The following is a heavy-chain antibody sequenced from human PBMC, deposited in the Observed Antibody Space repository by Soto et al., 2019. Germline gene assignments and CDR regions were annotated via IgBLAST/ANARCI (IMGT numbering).Heavy chain of an antibody. CDR2: IDGVWTGT. CDR3: TTVLAY. Sequence: EVQLVQSGGGSVQPGGSLRLSCAASGFTFTNYWMHWVRQVPGKGLVWVSRIDGVWTGTSYSDSVRGRFTSSRDNAENTLYLQMNSLRAEDTALYYCTTVLAYWGEGTAVTVSS. J-gene: IGHJ1*01. CDR1: GFTFTNYW. D-gene: IGHD3-3*02. V-gene: IGHV3-74*01.